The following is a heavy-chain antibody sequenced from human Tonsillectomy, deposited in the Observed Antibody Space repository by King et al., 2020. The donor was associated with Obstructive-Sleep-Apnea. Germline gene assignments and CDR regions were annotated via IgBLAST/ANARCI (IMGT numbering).Heavy chain of an antibody. CDR2: INWNGGRT. Sequence: VQLVESGGGVVRPGGSLXLSCXXSGFXXXXYGMSWVRQAPGKGLEXVSGINWNGGRTGYADSVKGRFTISRDNAKNTLYLQMNSLRAEYPALYHCVSLVADVXGQGTTVPVS. CDR1: GFXXXXYG. V-gene: IGHV3-20*01. CDR3: VSLVADV. D-gene: IGHD2-2*01. J-gene: IGHJ6*02.